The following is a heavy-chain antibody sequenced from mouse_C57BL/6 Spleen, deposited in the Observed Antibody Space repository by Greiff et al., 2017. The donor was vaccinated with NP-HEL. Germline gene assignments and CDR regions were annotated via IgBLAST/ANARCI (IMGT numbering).Heavy chain of an antibody. Sequence: VQLQQPGAELVKPGASVKVSCKASGYTFTSYWMHWVKQRPGQGLEWIGCIHPSGSDTNYNEKFKGKATLTVDKSSSTAYMQLSSLTSEDSAVYYCAIEGFITTVVAPADWGQGTLVTVSA. D-gene: IGHD1-1*01. V-gene: IGHV1-74*01. CDR2: IHPSGSDT. CDR1: GYTFTSYW. J-gene: IGHJ3*01. CDR3: AIEGFITTVVAPAD.